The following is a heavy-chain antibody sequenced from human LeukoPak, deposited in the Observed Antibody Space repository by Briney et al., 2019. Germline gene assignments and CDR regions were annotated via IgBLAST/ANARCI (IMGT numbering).Heavy chain of an antibody. J-gene: IGHJ4*02. Sequence: PGGSLRLSCAASGFTFSSYGMHWVRQAPGKGLEWVAVISYDGSNKYYADSVKGRFTISRDNSKNTLYLQMNSLRAEDTAVYYCAKGQTQWLVRHYFDYWGQGTLVAVSS. CDR2: ISYDGSNK. CDR3: AKGQTQWLVRHYFDY. D-gene: IGHD6-19*01. CDR1: GFTFSSYG. V-gene: IGHV3-30*18.